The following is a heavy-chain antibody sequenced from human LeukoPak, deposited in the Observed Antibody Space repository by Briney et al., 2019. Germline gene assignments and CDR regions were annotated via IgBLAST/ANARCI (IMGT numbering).Heavy chain of an antibody. V-gene: IGHV1-58*02. Sequence: SVKVSCKASGFTFTSSAMQWVRQARGQRLEWIGWIVVGSGNTNYAQKFQERVTITRDMSTSTAYMELSTLRSEDTAVYYCAAQSASSRSGGFDYWGQGTLVTVSS. CDR3: AAQSASSRSGGFDY. CDR1: GFTFTSSA. D-gene: IGHD6-13*01. J-gene: IGHJ4*02. CDR2: IVVGSGNT.